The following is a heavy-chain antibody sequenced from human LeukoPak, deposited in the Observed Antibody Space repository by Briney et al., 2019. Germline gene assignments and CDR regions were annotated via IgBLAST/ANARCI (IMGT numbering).Heavy chain of an antibody. D-gene: IGHD6-19*01. Sequence: GGSLRLSCAASGFAFNKYWMHWVRQAPGKGLVWVAVVKPDGNSNYADSVKGRFTVSRDNAKNTLYLQMNNVRVEDTALYFCHPLAYTSNWGQGTLVTVSS. CDR2: VKPDGNS. V-gene: IGHV3-74*01. J-gene: IGHJ4*02. CDR1: GFAFNKYW. CDR3: HPLAYTSN.